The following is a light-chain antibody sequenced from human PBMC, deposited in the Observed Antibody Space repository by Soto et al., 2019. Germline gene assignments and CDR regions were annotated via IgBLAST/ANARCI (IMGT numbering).Light chain of an antibody. CDR2: DAS. CDR1: QSVGSD. CDR3: QQYDTWPK. J-gene: IGKJ1*01. Sequence: EIVMTQSPATLSVSPGERASLSCRASQSVGSDLAWYQQKPGQAPRLLIYDASNRATGIPARFSGTGPGTDFTLTISSLQSEDFAVYYCQQYDTWPKFGQGTKVDIK. V-gene: IGKV3D-15*01.